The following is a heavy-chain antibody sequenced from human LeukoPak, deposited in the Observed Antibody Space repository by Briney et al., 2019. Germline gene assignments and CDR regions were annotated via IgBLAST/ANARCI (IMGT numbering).Heavy chain of an antibody. V-gene: IGHV1-2*02. CDR1: GYTFTDYF. J-gene: IGHJ6*02. CDR2: INPNSGGT. Sequence: ASVKVSCKTSGYTFTDYFVHWVRQAPGQGLEWMGWINPNSGGTEYAQKFLGRVTMTRDTSISTAYMELSRLRSDDTAVYLCAREYYYDSSGYSVDYYYYGMDVWGQGTTVTVSS. D-gene: IGHD3-22*01. CDR3: AREYYYDSSGYSVDYYYYGMDV.